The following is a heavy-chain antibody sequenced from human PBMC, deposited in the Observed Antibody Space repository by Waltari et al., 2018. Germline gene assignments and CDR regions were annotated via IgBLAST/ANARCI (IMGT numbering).Heavy chain of an antibody. V-gene: IGHV3-48*03. CDR2: ISEVDKCR. CDR1: GFSFSSYE. D-gene: IGHD2-15*01. Sequence: ELQLVESGGGLVQPGGSLRISCVASGFSFSSYELNWVRQAPGKGLEGISYISEVDKCRSYAESVKGRVTGSRDSAKNSRHLQMNNLGAEDTATYYCVRDGLGSGWTRVDVWGQGTTVTVSS. CDR3: VRDGLGSGWTRVDV. J-gene: IGHJ6*02.